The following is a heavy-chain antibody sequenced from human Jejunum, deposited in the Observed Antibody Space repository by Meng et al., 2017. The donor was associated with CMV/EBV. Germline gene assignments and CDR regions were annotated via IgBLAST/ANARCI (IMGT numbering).Heavy chain of an antibody. J-gene: IGHJ4*02. V-gene: IGHV3-21*01. Sequence: SCAASGFTFSSYSMNWVRQAPGKGLEWVSSISSSSSYIYSADSVKGRFTISRDNAKNSLYLQMNSLRAEDTAVYYCASFDSTVHWGQGTLVTVSS. D-gene: IGHD2-15*01. CDR2: ISSSSSYI. CDR1: GFTFSSYS. CDR3: ASFDSTVH.